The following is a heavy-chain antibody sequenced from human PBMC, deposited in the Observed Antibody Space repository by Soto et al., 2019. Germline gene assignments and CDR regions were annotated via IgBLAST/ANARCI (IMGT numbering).Heavy chain of an antibody. CDR1: GFTFTSSA. D-gene: IGHD6-13*01. V-gene: IGHV1-58*02. J-gene: IGHJ4*02. Sequence: SVKVSCKASGFTFTSSAMQWVRQARGQRLEWIGWIVVGSGSTSYAQKFQGRVTMTRDTSTSTVYMELSSLRSEDTAVYYCARDPARIAAAGTCDYWGQGTLVTVSS. CDR3: ARDPARIAAAGTCDY. CDR2: IVVGSGST.